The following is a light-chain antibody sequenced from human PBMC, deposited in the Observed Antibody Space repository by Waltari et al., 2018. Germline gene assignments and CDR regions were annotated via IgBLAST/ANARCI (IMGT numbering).Light chain of an antibody. J-gene: IGKJ2*01. CDR3: QQYYDSPMYT. CDR2: WAS. V-gene: IGKV4-1*01. Sequence: DIVMTQSPDSLAVSLGERATINCKSSQNLLYSSNNKTYLAWYQQKPGQPPKLLIYWASTRESGVPGRFSGSGSGTDFTLTISSLQAEDVAIYYCQQYYDSPMYTFSQGTKLEIK. CDR1: QNLLYSSNNKTY.